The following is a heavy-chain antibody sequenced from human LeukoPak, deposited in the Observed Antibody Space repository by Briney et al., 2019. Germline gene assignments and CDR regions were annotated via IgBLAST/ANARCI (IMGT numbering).Heavy chain of an antibody. CDR1: GFDLNDYT. J-gene: IGHJ4*02. D-gene: IGHD6-13*01. Sequence: GGSLRLSWAASGFDLNDYTMHWVRQAPGKGLEWVALLNWEGETTYYADSVRGRFIIARDISRDSLYLQMDSLRSDDTAFYYCTRDSEPRREAAAGLDHWGQGTLVTVSS. CDR2: LNWEGETT. V-gene: IGHV3-43*01. CDR3: TRDSEPRREAAAGLDH.